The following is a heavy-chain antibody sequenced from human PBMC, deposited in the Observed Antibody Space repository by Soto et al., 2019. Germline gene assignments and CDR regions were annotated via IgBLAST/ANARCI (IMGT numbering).Heavy chain of an antibody. D-gene: IGHD2-15*01. CDR3: AKDAVPGARTVAASGFDV. Sequence: GGFLRLSCAASGVTFSSYAMNWVRQAPGKELEWVSVISGSAANAYSADSVKGRFTISRDNSKNTLFLQMNSLRAEDTAVYYCAKDAVPGARTVAASGFDVWGQGTMVTVSS. CDR2: ISGSAANA. V-gene: IGHV3-23*01. CDR1: GVTFSSYA. J-gene: IGHJ3*01.